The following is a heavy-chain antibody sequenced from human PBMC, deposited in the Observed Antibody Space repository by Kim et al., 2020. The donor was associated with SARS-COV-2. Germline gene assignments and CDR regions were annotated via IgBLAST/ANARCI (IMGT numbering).Heavy chain of an antibody. J-gene: IGHJ4*02. D-gene: IGHD6-13*01. Sequence: GGSLRLSCAASGFTFSSYAMSWVRQAPGKGLEWVSAISGSGGSTYYADSVKGRFTISRDNSKNTLYLQMNSLRAEDTAVYYCAKRSSSWYNRWVDYWGQGTLVTVSS. CDR3: AKRSSSWYNRWVDY. CDR1: GFTFSSYA. CDR2: ISGSGGST. V-gene: IGHV3-23*01.